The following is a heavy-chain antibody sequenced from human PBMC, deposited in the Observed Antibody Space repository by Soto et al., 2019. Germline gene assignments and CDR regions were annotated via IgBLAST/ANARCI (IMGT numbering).Heavy chain of an antibody. CDR3: AREETAAASHEGNWFDP. CDR1: GYTFTAYY. V-gene: IGHV1-2*06. Sequence: QVQLVQSGAEVKKPGASVKVSCKASGYTFTAYYMHWVRQAPGQGLEWMGRINPNSGGSNYAQKFQGRVTMTRDTSISTADMELSRLRSDDTAIYYCAREETAAASHEGNWFDPWGQGTLVTVSS. D-gene: IGHD2-2*01. J-gene: IGHJ5*02. CDR2: INPNSGGS.